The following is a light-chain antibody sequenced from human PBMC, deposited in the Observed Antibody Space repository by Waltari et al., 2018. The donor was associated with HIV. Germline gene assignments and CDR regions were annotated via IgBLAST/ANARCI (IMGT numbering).Light chain of an antibody. J-gene: IGKJ1*01. Sequence: EVVLTQSPGTLSLSPGERATLFCRASHSVPINYVAWFQQKPGQAPRLFIYGASSRATGIPDRFSGSGSGTDFTLTITRLEPEDFAVYYCHQYGTSPWTFGQGTKVEIK. V-gene: IGKV3-20*01. CDR2: GAS. CDR3: HQYGTSPWT. CDR1: HSVPINY.